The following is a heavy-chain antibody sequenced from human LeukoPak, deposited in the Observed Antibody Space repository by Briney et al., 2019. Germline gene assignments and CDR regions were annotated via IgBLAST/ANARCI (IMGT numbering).Heavy chain of an antibody. Sequence: ASVKVSCKASGYTFTGYYMHWVRQAPGQGLEWMGWINPNSGGTNYAQKFQGRVTMTRDTSISTAYMELSRLRSDDTAVYYCARSITMVRGPSPMDVWGKGTTVTISS. J-gene: IGHJ6*03. CDR3: ARSITMVRGPSPMDV. D-gene: IGHD3-10*01. CDR1: GYTFTGYY. V-gene: IGHV1-2*02. CDR2: INPNSGGT.